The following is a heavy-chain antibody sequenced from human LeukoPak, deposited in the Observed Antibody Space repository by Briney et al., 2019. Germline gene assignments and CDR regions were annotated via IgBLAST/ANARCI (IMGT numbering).Heavy chain of an antibody. CDR2: ITPILGIA. Sequence: SVKVSCKASGGTFSSYTIGWVRQAPGQGLEWMGRITPILGIANYAQKFQGRVTITADKSTSTAYMELSSLRSEDTAVYYCATNLLYSNYVFDYWGQGTLVTVSS. D-gene: IGHD4-11*01. J-gene: IGHJ4*02. CDR1: GGTFSSYT. CDR3: ATNLLYSNYVFDY. V-gene: IGHV1-69*02.